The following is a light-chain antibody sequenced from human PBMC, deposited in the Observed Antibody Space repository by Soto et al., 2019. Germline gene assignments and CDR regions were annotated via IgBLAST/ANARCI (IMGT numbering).Light chain of an antibody. CDR2: SAS. CDR3: QQYGSSPPWT. Sequence: ENVLTQSPGTLSLSPGERATLSCRASQSVTSSYLAWYQQKPGQAPRLLIYSASSRATGVPDRFSGSGSGTDFTLTISRLQPEDFAVYYCQQYGSSPPWTLGQGTKVDTK. CDR1: QSVTSSY. V-gene: IGKV3-20*01. J-gene: IGKJ1*01.